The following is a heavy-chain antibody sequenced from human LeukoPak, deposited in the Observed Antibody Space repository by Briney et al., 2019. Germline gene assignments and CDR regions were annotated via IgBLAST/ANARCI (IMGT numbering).Heavy chain of an antibody. V-gene: IGHV3-23*01. Sequence: GGSLRPSCAASGFTFSSYAMSWVRQAPGKGLEWVSVISGSGGSTYSADSVKGRFTISRDNSKNTLYLQMNSLRAEDTAVYFCAKSQDGGRLFHFDYWGQGTLVTVSS. CDR2: ISGSGGST. CDR3: AKSQDGGRLFHFDY. J-gene: IGHJ4*02. D-gene: IGHD1-26*01. CDR1: GFTFSSYA.